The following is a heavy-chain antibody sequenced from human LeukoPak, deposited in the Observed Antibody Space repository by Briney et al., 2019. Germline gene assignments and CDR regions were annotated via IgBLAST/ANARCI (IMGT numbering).Heavy chain of an antibody. D-gene: IGHD3-22*01. CDR2: FDPEDGAT. J-gene: IGHJ4*02. V-gene: IGHV1-24*01. CDR1: GGTFSSYA. Sequence: ASVKVSCKASGGTFSSYAISWVRQAPGKGLEWMGGFDPEDGATIYAQKFQGRVTMTEDTSTDTAYMELSSLRSEDTAVYYCATMIVVVARRIFDYGGQGTLVSVP. CDR3: ATMIVVVARRIFDY.